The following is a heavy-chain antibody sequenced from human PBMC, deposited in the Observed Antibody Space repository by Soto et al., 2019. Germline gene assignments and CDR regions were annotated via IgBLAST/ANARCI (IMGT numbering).Heavy chain of an antibody. CDR3: ARYHFGGYAFDS. CDR2: IKQDGSEK. D-gene: IGHD5-12*01. J-gene: IGHJ4*02. Sequence: GGSLRLSCAASGFIFSGSWMSWVRRAPGKGLEWVANIKQDGSEKRYVASVEGRFTISRDNARNSLYLQMNSLVVEDTATYYCARYHFGGYAFDSWGQGTPDTVSS. CDR1: GFIFSGSW. V-gene: IGHV3-7*04.